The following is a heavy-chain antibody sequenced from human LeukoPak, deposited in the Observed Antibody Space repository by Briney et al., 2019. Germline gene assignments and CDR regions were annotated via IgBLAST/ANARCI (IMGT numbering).Heavy chain of an antibody. CDR1: GFTFSNYA. J-gene: IGHJ4*02. D-gene: IGHD2-21*01. CDR2: LSDSGSST. V-gene: IGHV3-23*01. CDR3: AKTLWGLTLLSSDH. Sequence: GGSLRLSCAASGFTFSNYAMNWVRQAPGKGLEWVSSLSDSGSSTYYAESVKGRFTIYRDNSKNMLYLQMNSLRADDTAVYYCAKTLWGLTLLSSDHWGQGSLVTVSS.